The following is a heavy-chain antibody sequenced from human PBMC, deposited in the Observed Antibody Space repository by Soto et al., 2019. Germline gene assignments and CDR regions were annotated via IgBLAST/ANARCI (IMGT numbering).Heavy chain of an antibody. CDR1: TGSFSGYY. J-gene: IGHJ2*01. Sequence: QVQLQQWGAGLLKPSETLSLTCAVYTGSFSGYYWTWIHQPPGKGLEWIGEINHSGSTKYDPSLKSXXTISVDTSKNQFSLKLTSVTAADTAVYSCARGTREGWYFDLWGRGTLVTVSS. CDR3: ARGTREGWYFDL. V-gene: IGHV4-34*01. CDR2: INHSGST.